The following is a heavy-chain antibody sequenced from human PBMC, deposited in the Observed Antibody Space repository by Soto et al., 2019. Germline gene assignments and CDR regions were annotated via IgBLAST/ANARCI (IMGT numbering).Heavy chain of an antibody. D-gene: IGHD3-10*01. J-gene: IGHJ3*02. CDR3: ARVTMVRGVHLNAFDI. V-gene: IGHV3-74*01. CDR2: INSDGSTT. CDR1: GFTFSRYW. Sequence: EVQLEESGGGLVQPGGSLRLSCAASGFTFSRYWMHWVRQAPGKGLVWVSRINSDGSTTSYADSVKGRFTISRDNAKNTLYLQMNSLRAEDTAVYYCARVTMVRGVHLNAFDIWGQGTMVTVSS.